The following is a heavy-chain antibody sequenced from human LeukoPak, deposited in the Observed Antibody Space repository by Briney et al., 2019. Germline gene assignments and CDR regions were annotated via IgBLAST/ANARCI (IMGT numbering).Heavy chain of an antibody. Sequence: ASVKVSCKASGYTFTSYGISWVRQAPGQGLEWMGWISAYNGNTNYAQKLQGRVTMTTDTSTSTAYMELRSRRSDDTPVYYCAMPGPSEWETSGDTWGQGTLVTVSS. CDR3: AMPGPSEWETSGDT. V-gene: IGHV1-18*01. CDR2: ISAYNGNT. D-gene: IGHD1-26*01. CDR1: GYTFTSYG. J-gene: IGHJ3*02.